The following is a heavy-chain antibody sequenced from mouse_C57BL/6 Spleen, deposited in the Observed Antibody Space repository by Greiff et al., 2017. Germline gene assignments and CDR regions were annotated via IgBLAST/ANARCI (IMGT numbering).Heavy chain of an antibody. Sequence: QVQLQQSGPALVKPGASVKISCKASGYAFSSSWMNWVKQRPGKGLEWIGRIYPGDGDTNYNGKFKGKATLTADKSSSTAYMQLSSLTSEDSAVYFCATITTVVPWGQGTLVTVSA. CDR3: ATITTVVP. V-gene: IGHV1-82*01. J-gene: IGHJ3*01. CDR2: IYPGDGDT. D-gene: IGHD1-1*01. CDR1: GYAFSSSW.